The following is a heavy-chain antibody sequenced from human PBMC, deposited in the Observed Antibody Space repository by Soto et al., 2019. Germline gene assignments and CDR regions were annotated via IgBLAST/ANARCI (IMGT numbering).Heavy chain of an antibody. CDR3: AYGGSGYYFDY. CDR1: GFTFSSYA. V-gene: IGHV3-64*01. J-gene: IGHJ4*02. D-gene: IGHD3-10*01. Sequence: GGSLRLSCAASGFTFSSYAMHWVRQAPVKGLEYVSAISSNGGSTYYANSVKGRFTISRDNSKNTLYLQMGSLRAEDMAVYYCAYGGSGYYFDYWGQGTLVTVSS. CDR2: ISSNGGST.